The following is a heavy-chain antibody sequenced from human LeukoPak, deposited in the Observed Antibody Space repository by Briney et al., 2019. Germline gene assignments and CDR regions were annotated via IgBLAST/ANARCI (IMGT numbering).Heavy chain of an antibody. J-gene: IGHJ4*02. CDR3: TTLGYHLDS. CDR1: GFTFTSYA. V-gene: IGHV3-48*03. D-gene: IGHD3-22*01. Sequence: PGGSLRLSCEASGFTFTSYAMHWVRQAPGRGLEWVSYISGSDTTTYYADSVRGRFTIFRDNAKNSLYLQMNSLRAEDTALYYCTTLGYHLDSWGQGTLVTVSS. CDR2: ISGSDTTT.